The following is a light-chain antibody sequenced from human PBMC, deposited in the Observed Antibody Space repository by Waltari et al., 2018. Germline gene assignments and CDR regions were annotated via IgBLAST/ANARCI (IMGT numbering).Light chain of an antibody. J-gene: IGLJ3*02. CDR3: ASWDDSLNGFWV. Sequence: QSVLTQPPSASGPPGQRVTISCSGSSSNIGNNPVNWYQQFPGTAPKLLLYSNNQRPSGVPDRFSGSRSATSASLAISGLQSEDEADYYCASWDDSLNGFWVFGGGTKLTVL. CDR2: SNN. V-gene: IGLV1-44*01. CDR1: SSNIGNNP.